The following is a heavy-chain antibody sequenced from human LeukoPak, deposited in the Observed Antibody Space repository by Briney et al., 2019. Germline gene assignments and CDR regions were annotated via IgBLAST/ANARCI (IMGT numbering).Heavy chain of an antibody. J-gene: IGHJ3*02. D-gene: IGHD5-12*01. Sequence: SQTLSLTCTVSGGSISSGGYYWSWLRQHPGKGLEWIGYIYYSGSTYYNPSLKSRVTISVDTSKNQFSLKLSSVTTADTAVYYCARERRDGYNWDAFDIWGQGTMVTVPS. V-gene: IGHV4-31*03. CDR1: GGSISSGGYY. CDR3: ARERRDGYNWDAFDI. CDR2: IYYSGST.